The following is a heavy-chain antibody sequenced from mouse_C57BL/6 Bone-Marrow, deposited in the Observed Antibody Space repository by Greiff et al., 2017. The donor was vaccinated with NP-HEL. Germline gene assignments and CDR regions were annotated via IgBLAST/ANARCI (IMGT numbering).Heavy chain of an antibody. CDR3: ARRNYGGSYAFAY. D-gene: IGHD1-1*01. Sequence: DVMLVESGGGLVKPGGSLKLSCAASGFTFSDYGMHWVRQAPEKGLEWVAYISSGSSTIYYADTVKGRFTISRDNAKNTLFLQMTSLRSEDTAMYYCARRNYGGSYAFAYWGQGTLVTVSA. J-gene: IGHJ3*01. V-gene: IGHV5-17*01. CDR2: ISSGSSTI. CDR1: GFTFSDYG.